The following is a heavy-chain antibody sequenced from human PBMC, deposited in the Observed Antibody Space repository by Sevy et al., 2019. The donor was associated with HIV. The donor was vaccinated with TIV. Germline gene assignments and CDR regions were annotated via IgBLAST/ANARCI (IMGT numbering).Heavy chain of an antibody. CDR3: ARGTHDYGDYDMDAFDI. Sequence: GGSLRLSCATSEFTFSSYSMNWVRQAPGNGLEWVSSISGGGTYIYYADSVKGRFTISRDNAKNSLSLQMNSLRAEDTAVHYCARGTHDYGDYDMDAFDIWGQGTMVTVSS. D-gene: IGHD4-17*01. CDR2: ISGGGTYI. CDR1: EFTFSSYS. J-gene: IGHJ3*02. V-gene: IGHV3-21*01.